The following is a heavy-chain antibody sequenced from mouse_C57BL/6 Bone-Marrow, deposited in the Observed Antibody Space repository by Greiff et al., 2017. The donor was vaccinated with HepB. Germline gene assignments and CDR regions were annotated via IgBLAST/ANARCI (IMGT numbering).Heavy chain of an antibody. CDR3: TRGATVVPYYFDY. Sequence: QVHVKQSGAELVRPGASVTLSCKASGYTFTDYEMHWVKQTPVHGLEWIGAIDPETGGTAYNQKFKGKAILTADKSSSTAYMELRSLTSEDSAVYYCTRGATVVPYYFDYWGQGTTLTVSS. CDR2: IDPETGGT. D-gene: IGHD1-1*01. J-gene: IGHJ2*01. CDR1: GYTFTDYE. V-gene: IGHV1-15*01.